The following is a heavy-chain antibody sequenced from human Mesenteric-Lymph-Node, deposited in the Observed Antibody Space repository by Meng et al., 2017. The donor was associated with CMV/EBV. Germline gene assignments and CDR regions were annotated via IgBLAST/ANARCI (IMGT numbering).Heavy chain of an antibody. CDR3: ACHNGFRFDP. D-gene: IGHD5-24*01. V-gene: IGHV3-48*03. CDR1: GFTFSSYE. CDR2: ISSSGSTI. Sequence: GESLKISCAASGFTFSSYEMNWVRQAPGKGLEWVSYISSSGSTIYYADSVKGRFTISRDNAKNSVDLQINSLRAEDTAVYYCACHNGFRFDPWGQGTLVTVSS. J-gene: IGHJ5*02.